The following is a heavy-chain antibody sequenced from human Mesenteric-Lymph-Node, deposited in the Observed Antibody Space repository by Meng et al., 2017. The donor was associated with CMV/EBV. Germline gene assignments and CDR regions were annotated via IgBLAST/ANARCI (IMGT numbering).Heavy chain of an antibody. D-gene: IGHD2-2*01. CDR3: AIPPQPYYYYGMDV. CDR2: INPSGGST. J-gene: IGHJ6*02. V-gene: IGHV1-46*01. Sequence: ASVKVSCKASGSTFTMYYMHWVRQAPGQGLEWMGLINPSGGSTTYAQRFQGRVTMTRDTSTSTVYMELSSLRSDDTAVYYCAIPPQPYYYYGMDVWGQGTTVTVSS. CDR1: GSTFTMYY.